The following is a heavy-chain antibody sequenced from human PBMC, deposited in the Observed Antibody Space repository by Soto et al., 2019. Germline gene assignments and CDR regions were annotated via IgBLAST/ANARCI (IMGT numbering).Heavy chain of an antibody. V-gene: IGHV6-1*01. J-gene: IGHJ6*02. CDR2: SYYRSRWYS. CDR1: GDSVSSSSVA. Sequence: SLTLSLTCVISGDSVSSSSVAWNWVRQSPSRGLEWLGRSYYRSRWYSDFAVSVRGRIVINADTSKNQFSLQLNSVTPGDTAVYFWARSEEDSDYYYYGLDVWGQGTTVTVS. D-gene: IGHD2-15*01. CDR3: ARSEEDSDYYYYGLDV.